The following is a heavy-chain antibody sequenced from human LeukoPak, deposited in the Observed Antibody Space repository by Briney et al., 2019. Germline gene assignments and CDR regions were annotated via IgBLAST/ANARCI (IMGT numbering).Heavy chain of an antibody. CDR3: AGERGEYYGMDV. J-gene: IGHJ6*02. CDR2: IYSGGST. Sequence: AGTLSLTCTASGGTVSSNYMSWVRQPPGKGLEWVSVIYSGGSTYYADSVKGRFTISRDNSKNTLYLQMNSLRAEDTAVYYCAGERGEYYGMDVWGQGTTVTVSS. CDR1: GGTVSSNY. V-gene: IGHV3-53*05. D-gene: IGHD3-10*01.